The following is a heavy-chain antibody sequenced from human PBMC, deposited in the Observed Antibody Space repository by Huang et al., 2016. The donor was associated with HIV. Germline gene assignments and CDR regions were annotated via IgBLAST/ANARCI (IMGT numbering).Heavy chain of an antibody. J-gene: IGHJ3*02. V-gene: IGHV1-18*01. Sequence: QIQLMQSGPELKQPGASVKVSCKASGYTFTSYGITWVLKAPGQGPEWMGWISASSGDTEYAQKVQGRVTLTTDTSTNIAYMELRSLRSDDTAKYYCARDPKYHRIGYYRQRRGIDIWGQGTMVIVSS. D-gene: IGHD3-22*01. CDR3: ARDPKYHRIGYYRQRRGIDI. CDR1: GYTFTSYG. CDR2: ISASSGDT.